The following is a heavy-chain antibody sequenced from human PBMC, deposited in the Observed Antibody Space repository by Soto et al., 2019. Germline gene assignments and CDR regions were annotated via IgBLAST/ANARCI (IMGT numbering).Heavy chain of an antibody. Sequence: PGGPLSLSCAVSGFTFSDYGMHWVRQAPGKGLEWVAVMSYAGTYKYYADSVKGRFTISRDLSGNTLFLQMNSLRLEDTAVYFCAKEMYPRTVLDSSSPWGDYWGQGTLVTVSS. D-gene: IGHD6-6*01. J-gene: IGHJ4*02. V-gene: IGHV3-30*18. CDR1: GFTFSDYG. CDR3: AKEMYPRTVLDSSSPWGDY. CDR2: MSYAGTYK.